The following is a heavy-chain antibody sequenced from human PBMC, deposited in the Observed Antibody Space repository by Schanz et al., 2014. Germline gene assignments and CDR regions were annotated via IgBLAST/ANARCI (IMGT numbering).Heavy chain of an antibody. J-gene: IGHJ4*02. Sequence: QVHLVQSGAEVKKPGSSMKVSCKASGGTFSTYPINWLRQAPGQGLEWMGRIIPVLNIATYAQRFQGRVSITADTSTNTAYMELSSLTSEDTAVHYCARGRGFYDYWGQGTLVTVSS. CDR3: ARGRGFYDY. D-gene: IGHD3-10*01. CDR1: GGTFSTYP. CDR2: IIPVLNIA. V-gene: IGHV1-69*02.